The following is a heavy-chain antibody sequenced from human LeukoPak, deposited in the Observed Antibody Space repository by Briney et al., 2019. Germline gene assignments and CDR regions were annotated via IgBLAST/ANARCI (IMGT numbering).Heavy chain of an antibody. J-gene: IGHJ4*02. CDR1: GYTFTSYY. CDR3: AREATGGWYSSYYFDY. CDR2: INPSGGST. D-gene: IGHD6-19*01. V-gene: IGHV1-46*01. Sequence: ASVKVSCKASGYTFTSYYMHWVRQAPGQGLEWMGIINPSGGSTSYAQKFQGRVTMTRDTSTSTVYMELSSLRSEDTAVYYCAREATGGWYSSYYFDYWGQGTLVTVSS.